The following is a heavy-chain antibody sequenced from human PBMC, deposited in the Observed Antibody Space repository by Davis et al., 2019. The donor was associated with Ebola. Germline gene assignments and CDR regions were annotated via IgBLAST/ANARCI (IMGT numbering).Heavy chain of an antibody. CDR3: AREPNLIAARVSVWGGFDY. CDR2: IWYDGSNK. Sequence: PGGSLRLSCAASGFTFSSYGMHWVRQAPGKGLEWVAVIWYDGSNKYYADSVKGRFTISRDNSKNTLYLQMNSLRAEDTAVYYCAREPNLIAARVSVWGGFDYWGQGTLVTVSS. V-gene: IGHV3-33*01. CDR1: GFTFSSYG. J-gene: IGHJ4*02. D-gene: IGHD6-6*01.